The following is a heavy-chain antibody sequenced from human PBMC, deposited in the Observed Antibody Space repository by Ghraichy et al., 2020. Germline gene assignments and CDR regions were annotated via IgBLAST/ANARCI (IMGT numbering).Heavy chain of an antibody. CDR2: ISSSGSTI. Sequence: GESLNISCAASGFTFSDYYMSWIRQASGKGLEWVSYISSSGSTIYYADSVKGRFTISRDNAKNSLYLQMNSLRAEDTAVYYCARAGGYYLGYFDYWGQGTLVTVSS. V-gene: IGHV3-11*01. CDR1: GFTFSDYY. J-gene: IGHJ4*02. D-gene: IGHD3-22*01. CDR3: ARAGGYYLGYFDY.